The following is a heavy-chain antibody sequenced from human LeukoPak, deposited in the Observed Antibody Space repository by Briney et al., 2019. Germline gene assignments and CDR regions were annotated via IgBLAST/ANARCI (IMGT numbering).Heavy chain of an antibody. J-gene: IGHJ6*02. Sequence: ASVKVSCTASGYTFTSYDINLVRQATGQGLEWMGWMNPNSGNTGYAQKFQGRVTMTRNTSISTAYMELSSLRSEDTAVYYCARSIRTITYYYYYGMDVWGQGTTVTVSS. D-gene: IGHD5-12*01. CDR3: ARSIRTITYYYYYGMDV. CDR1: GYTFTSYD. CDR2: MNPNSGNT. V-gene: IGHV1-8*01.